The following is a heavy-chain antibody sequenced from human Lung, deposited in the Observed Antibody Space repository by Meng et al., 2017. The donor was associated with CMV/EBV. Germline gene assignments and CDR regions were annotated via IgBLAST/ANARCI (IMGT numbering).Heavy chain of an antibody. D-gene: IGHD3-3*01. CDR1: GFTFSSYS. Sequence: GGSLRLSCATSGFTFSSYSMNWVRQAPGKGLEWVSFISSTSRYIFYADSVKGRFTISRDNAKNSVYIQMNSLRVEDTAVYYCAGAFRGGYYTNDYWGQGTLVXVSS. J-gene: IGHJ4*02. CDR2: ISSTSRYI. CDR3: AGAFRGGYYTNDY. V-gene: IGHV3-21*01.